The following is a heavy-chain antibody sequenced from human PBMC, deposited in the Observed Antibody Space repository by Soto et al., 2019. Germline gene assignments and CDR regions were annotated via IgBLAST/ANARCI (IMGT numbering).Heavy chain of an antibody. CDR1: GYRFTSYG. Sequence: ASVKVSCKASGYRFTSYGIVWVRQAPGQRLEWMGWINAGNGNTKYSQKFQGRVTITRDTSASTAYMELSSLRSEDTAVYYCARDPGYTYGYNWGQGTLVTVSS. CDR2: INAGNGNT. J-gene: IGHJ4*02. CDR3: ARDPGYTYGYN. D-gene: IGHD5-18*01. V-gene: IGHV1-3*01.